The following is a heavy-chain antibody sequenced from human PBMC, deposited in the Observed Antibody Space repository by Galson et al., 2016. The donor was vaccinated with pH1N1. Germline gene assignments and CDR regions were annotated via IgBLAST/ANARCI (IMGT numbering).Heavy chain of an antibody. CDR1: GLTFRNVW. V-gene: IGHV3-15*04. CDR3: TTEGQRYGAF. J-gene: IGHJ4*02. CDR2: VESEANGGTT. Sequence: SLRLSCAASGLTFRNVWMSWVRQAPGKGLEWVGRVESEANGGTTDYAAPARGRFIISRNDSESTVFLQINRLQIEDTTVYFCTTEGQRYGAFWGQGTLVAVSS. D-gene: IGHD3-10*01.